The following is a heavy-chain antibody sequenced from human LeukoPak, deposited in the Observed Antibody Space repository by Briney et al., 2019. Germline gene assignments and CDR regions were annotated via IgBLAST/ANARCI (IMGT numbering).Heavy chain of an antibody. CDR2: INTDGSRT. V-gene: IGHV3-74*01. CDR3: ARGYNYGYWIDY. CDR1: GFTFSSYW. Sequence: GGSLRLSCAASGFTFSSYWMHWVRQAPGKGLGWVSRINTDGSRTSYVDSGKGQFNISRDNAKNTLYLQMNSLRAEDTAVYYCARGYNYGYWIDYWGQGTLVTVSS. D-gene: IGHD5-18*01. J-gene: IGHJ4*02.